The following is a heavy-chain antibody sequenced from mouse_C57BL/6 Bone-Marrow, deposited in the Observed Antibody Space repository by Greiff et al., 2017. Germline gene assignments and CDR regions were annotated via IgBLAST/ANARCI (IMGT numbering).Heavy chain of an antibody. CDR2: IYPGSGST. CDR3: ASRITTVPRYYFDY. V-gene: IGHV1-55*01. D-gene: IGHD1-1*01. Sequence: QVQLQQPGAELVKPGASVKMSCKASGYTFTSYWITWVKQRPGQGLEWIGDIYPGSGSTNYNEKFKSKATLTVDQSSSTAYMQLNSLTSEDSAVYYCASRITTVPRYYFDYWGQGTTLTVSS. J-gene: IGHJ2*01. CDR1: GYTFTSYW.